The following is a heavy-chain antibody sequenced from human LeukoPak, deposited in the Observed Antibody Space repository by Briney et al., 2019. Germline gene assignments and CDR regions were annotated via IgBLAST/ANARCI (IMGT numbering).Heavy chain of an antibody. V-gene: IGHV1-18*01. Sequence: ASVKVSCKASGYTFTSYGISWVRQAPGQGLEWMGWISAYNGNTNYAQKLQGRVTMTTDTSTSTAYMELRSLRFDDTAVYYCARANYYYYSMDVWGQGTTVTVSS. CDR3: ARANYYYYSMDV. CDR1: GYTFTSYG. CDR2: ISAYNGNT. J-gene: IGHJ6*02.